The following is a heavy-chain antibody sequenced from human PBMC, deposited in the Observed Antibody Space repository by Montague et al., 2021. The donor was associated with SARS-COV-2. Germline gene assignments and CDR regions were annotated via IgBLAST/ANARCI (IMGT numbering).Heavy chain of an antibody. J-gene: IGHJ6*02. CDR3: ARVPYRVRFVPRYYGMDV. CDR2: ISHSGST. Sequence: SETLSLTCAVYGGSLSGYYWSWIRQPPGEGLEGIAEISHSGSTSYNPSPKSRVTISVDTSKNQYSLKLSSATAADTAVYYCARVPYRVRFVPRYYGMDVWGQGTTVTVSS. V-gene: IGHV4-34*01. CDR1: GGSLSGYY. D-gene: IGHD2-8*01.